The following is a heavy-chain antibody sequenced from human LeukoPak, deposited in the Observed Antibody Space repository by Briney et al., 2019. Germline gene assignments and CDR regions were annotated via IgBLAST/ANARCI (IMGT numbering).Heavy chain of an antibody. CDR1: GYSISSGYY. J-gene: IGHJ4*02. V-gene: IGHV4-38-2*02. CDR2: IYHSGST. CDR3: ARRVAVLWWRLRAYFDY. D-gene: IGHD2-21*02. Sequence: SETLSLTCTVSGYSISSGYYWGWIRQPPGKGLEWIGSIYHSGSTYYNPSLKSRVTISVDTSKNQFSLKLSSVTAADTAVYYCARRVAVLWWRLRAYFDYWGQGTLVTVSS.